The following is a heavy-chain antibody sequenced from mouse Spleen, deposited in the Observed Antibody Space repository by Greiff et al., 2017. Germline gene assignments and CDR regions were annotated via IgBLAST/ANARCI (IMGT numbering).Heavy chain of an antibody. Sequence: QVQLKESGAELARPGASVKLSCKASGYTFTSYGISWVKQRTGQGLEWIGEIYPRSGNTYYNEKFKGKATLTADKSSSTAYMELRSLTSEDSAVYFCARYGSSYRYYYAMDYWGQGTSVTVSS. V-gene: IGHV1-81*01. CDR1: GYTFTSYG. CDR3: ARYGSSYRYYYAMDY. CDR2: IYPRSGNT. J-gene: IGHJ4*01. D-gene: IGHD1-1*01.